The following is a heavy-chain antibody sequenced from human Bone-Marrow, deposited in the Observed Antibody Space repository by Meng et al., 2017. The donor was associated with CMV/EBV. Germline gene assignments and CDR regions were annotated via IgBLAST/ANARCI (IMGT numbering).Heavy chain of an antibody. V-gene: IGHV3-53*05. CDR3: ARDSGGDTPFGYYYYGMDV. D-gene: IGHD1-26*01. Sequence: GESLKISCAASGFTVSSNYMSWVRQAPGKGLEWVSVIYSGGSTYYADSVKGRFTISRDNSKNTLYLQMNNLRAEDTAVYYCARDSGGDTPFGYYYYGMDVWGQGTTVTVSS. CDR1: GFTVSSNY. J-gene: IGHJ6*02. CDR2: IYSGGST.